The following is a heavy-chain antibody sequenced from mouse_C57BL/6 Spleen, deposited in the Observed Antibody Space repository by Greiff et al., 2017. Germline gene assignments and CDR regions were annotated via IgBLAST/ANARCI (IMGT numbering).Heavy chain of an antibody. V-gene: IGHV1-64*01. CDR1: GYTFTSYW. Sequence: QVQLKQPGAELVKPGASVKLSCKASGYTFTSYWMHWVKQRPGQGLEWIGMIQPNSGSTNYNEKFKSKATLTVDKSSSTAYMQLSSLTSEDSAVYYCAREGIYDGPMDYWGQGTSVTVSS. CDR2: IQPNSGST. CDR3: AREGIYDGPMDY. J-gene: IGHJ4*01. D-gene: IGHD2-3*01.